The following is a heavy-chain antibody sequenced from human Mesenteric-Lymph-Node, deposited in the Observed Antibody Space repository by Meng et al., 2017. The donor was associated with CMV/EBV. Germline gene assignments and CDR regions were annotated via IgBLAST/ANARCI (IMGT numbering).Heavy chain of an antibody. J-gene: IGHJ4*02. CDR3: ARGGDSSSFGY. D-gene: IGHD6-6*01. V-gene: IGHV3-48*04. CDR1: GFTFSSYS. CDR2: ISSSGSTI. Sequence: GGSLRLSCAASGFTFSSYSMNWVRQAPGKGLEWVSYISSSGSTIYYADSVKGRFTVSRDNAKNSLYLQMNSLRAEDTAVYYCARGGDSSSFGYWGQGTLVTVSS.